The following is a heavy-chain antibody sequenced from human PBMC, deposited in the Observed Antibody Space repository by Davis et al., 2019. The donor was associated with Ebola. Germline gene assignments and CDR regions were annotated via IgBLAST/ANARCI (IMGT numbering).Heavy chain of an antibody. CDR3: ARQEYSSSSIDY. CDR2: IYYSGST. J-gene: IGHJ4*02. V-gene: IGHV4-59*08. D-gene: IGHD6-6*01. CDR1: GGSISSYY. Sequence: PSETLSLTCTVSGGSISSYYWSWIRQPPGKGLEWIGYIYYSGSTNYNPSLKSRVTISVDTSKNQFSLKLSSVAAADTAVYYCARQEYSSSSIDYWGQGTLVTVSS.